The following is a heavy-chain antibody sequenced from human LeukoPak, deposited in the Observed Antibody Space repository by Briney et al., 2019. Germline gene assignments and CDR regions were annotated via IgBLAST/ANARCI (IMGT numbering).Heavy chain of an antibody. J-gene: IGHJ6*02. CDR2: IKHDGSEK. CDR1: GFTFSTYW. CDR3: ARDMEVELSASSGYSYGMDV. Sequence: PGGSLRLSCVVSGFTFSTYWMTWVRQAPGKGLEWVANIKHDGSEKYYVDSVKGRFTISRDNAKNSLCLQMNSLRAEDTAVYYCARDMEVELSASSGYSYGMDVWGQGTTVTVSS. D-gene: IGHD1-7*01. V-gene: IGHV3-7*01.